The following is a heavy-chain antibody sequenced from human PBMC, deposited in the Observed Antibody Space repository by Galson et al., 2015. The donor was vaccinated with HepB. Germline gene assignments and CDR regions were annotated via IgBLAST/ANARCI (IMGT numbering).Heavy chain of an antibody. D-gene: IGHD3-10*01. V-gene: IGHV3-7*03. CDR3: ADPPSGF. CDR2: ISQDGSKT. J-gene: IGHJ4*02. Sequence: SLRLSCATSGFTFSNYWMTWVRQAPGKGLEWMASISQDGSKTFYVDSVEGRFTISRDNAKNSLYLQMNSLRVEGRAVYYCADPPSGFWGQGTPVTVSS. CDR1: GFTFSNYW.